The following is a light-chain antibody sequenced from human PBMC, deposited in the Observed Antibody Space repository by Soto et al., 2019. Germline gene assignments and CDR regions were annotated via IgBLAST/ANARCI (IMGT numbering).Light chain of an antibody. CDR3: QQYYTSPLT. CDR1: QTITSAY. J-gene: IGKJ4*01. Sequence: EIVLTQSPATLSLSPGERATLSCGASQTITSAYLAWYQLKPGLAPRLLFYDASNRATGVPDRFTGSGSGTDFSLTICRLEPEDFAVYYCQQYYTSPLTFGGGTKVEIK. V-gene: IGKV3D-20*01. CDR2: DAS.